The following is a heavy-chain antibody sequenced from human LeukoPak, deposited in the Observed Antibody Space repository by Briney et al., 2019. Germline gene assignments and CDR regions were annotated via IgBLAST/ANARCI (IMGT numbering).Heavy chain of an antibody. CDR1: GFTFKDYE. V-gene: IGHV3-48*03. J-gene: IGHJ5*02. D-gene: IGHD4-17*01. CDR3: AREGIYDYTDYNWFDP. CDR2: ISSSGTTI. Sequence: GGSLRLSCEASGFTFKDYEMNWVRQAPGKGLEWVSYISSSGTTIYYADSVKGRFTISRDNAKNSLYLQMNSLRAEDTAVYYCAREGIYDYTDYNWFDPWGQGTLVTVSS.